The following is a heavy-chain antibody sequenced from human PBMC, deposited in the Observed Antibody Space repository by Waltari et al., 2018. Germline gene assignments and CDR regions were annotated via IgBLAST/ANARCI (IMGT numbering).Heavy chain of an antibody. V-gene: IGHV1-2*02. Sequence: QVQLVQSGAEVKKPGASVKVSCKASGYTFTSYDINWVRQATGQGLEWMGWVNPNSGGTNYAQKFQGRVTMTRDTSISTAYMEVSRLRSDDTAVYYCARVIAVAGRESDYWGQGTLVTVSS. CDR3: ARVIAVAGRESDY. D-gene: IGHD6-19*01. J-gene: IGHJ4*02. CDR1: GYTFTSYD. CDR2: VNPNSGGT.